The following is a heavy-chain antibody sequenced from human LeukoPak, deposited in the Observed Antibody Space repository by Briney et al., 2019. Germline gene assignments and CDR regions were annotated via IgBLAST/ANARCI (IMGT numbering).Heavy chain of an antibody. CDR1: GFTFSSYA. V-gene: IGHV3-23*01. CDR3: AKWYSGSYKAFDI. J-gene: IGHJ3*02. CDR2: ISGSGGST. D-gene: IGHD1-26*01. Sequence: PGGSLRLSCAASGFTFSSYAMSWVRQAPGKGLEWVSAISGSGGSTYYADSVKGRFTISRDNSKNTLYPQMNTLRAEDTAVYYCAKWYSGSYKAFDIWGQGTMVTVSS.